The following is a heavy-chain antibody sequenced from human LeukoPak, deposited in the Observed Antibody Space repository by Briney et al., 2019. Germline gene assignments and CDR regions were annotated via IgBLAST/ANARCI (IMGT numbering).Heavy chain of an antibody. J-gene: IGHJ4*02. CDR2: ISSSSSYI. V-gene: IGHV3-21*01. CDR1: GFTFSSYS. Sequence: GGSLRLSCAASGFTFSSYSMNCVRQAPGKGLEWVSSISSSSSYIYYADSVKGRFTISRDNAKNSLYLQMNSPRAEDTAVYYCASCSGGSCYSGRIDYWGQGTLVTVSS. D-gene: IGHD2-15*01. CDR3: ASCSGGSCYSGRIDY.